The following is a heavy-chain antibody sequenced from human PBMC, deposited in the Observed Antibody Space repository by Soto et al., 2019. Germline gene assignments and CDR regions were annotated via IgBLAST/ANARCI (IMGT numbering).Heavy chain of an antibody. J-gene: IGHJ6*02. V-gene: IGHV3-30*18. CDR2: ISYDGRSE. CDR3: AKDLDVVMVLSATRGLDV. CDR1: GFPFINFG. Sequence: LSCLGSGFPFINFGVHWVRSAPGKGLEWVAGISYDGRSESYVDSVRGRVTLARDNSKNTLSLQMISLRPEDTGVYYCAKDLDVVMVLSATRGLDVWGQGTTVTVS. D-gene: IGHD2-15*01.